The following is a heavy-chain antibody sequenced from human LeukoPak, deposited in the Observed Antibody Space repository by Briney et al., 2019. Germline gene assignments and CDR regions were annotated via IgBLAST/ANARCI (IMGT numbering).Heavy chain of an antibody. Sequence: SETYSLTCTVSGGSISSSSYHWGWIRQPPGKGLEWIGTVYSGGSTYYNPSLKSRVTISIDTSNNQFFLKLNSVTAADTAVYYCARQRGKMRYFDVVALDYGGLGTLVTVSS. D-gene: IGHD3-9*01. CDR1: GGSISSSSYH. CDR2: VYSGGST. CDR3: ARQRGKMRYFDVVALDY. J-gene: IGHJ4*02. V-gene: IGHV4-39*01.